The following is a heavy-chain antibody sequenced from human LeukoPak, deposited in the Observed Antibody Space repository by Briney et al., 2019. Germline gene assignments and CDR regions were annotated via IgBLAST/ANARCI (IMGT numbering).Heavy chain of an antibody. CDR1: GFTFSSYW. CDR3: ARDIGLRKAAPPGWFDP. Sequence: PGGSLRLSCAASGFTFSSYWMSWVRQAPGKGLEWVASIKQDGSEKYCVDSVKGRSTISRDNANNSLYLQMNSLRADDTAVYYCARDIGLRKAAPPGWFDPWGQGALVTVSS. J-gene: IGHJ5*02. V-gene: IGHV3-7*01. CDR2: IKQDGSEK. D-gene: IGHD6-6*01.